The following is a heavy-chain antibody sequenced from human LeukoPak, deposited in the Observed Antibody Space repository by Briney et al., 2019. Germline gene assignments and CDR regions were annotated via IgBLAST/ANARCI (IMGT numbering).Heavy chain of an antibody. J-gene: IGHJ4*02. CDR3: ARQVAAAGYYFDY. CDR1: GGTFSSYA. CDR2: IIPIFGTA. V-gene: IGHV1-69*01. Sequence: GSSVKVSCKASGGTFSSYAISWVRQAPGQGLEWMGGIIPIFGTANYAQKFQGRVTITADEPTSTAYMELSSLSSEDTAVYYCARQVAAAGYYFDYWGQGTLVTVSS. D-gene: IGHD6-13*01.